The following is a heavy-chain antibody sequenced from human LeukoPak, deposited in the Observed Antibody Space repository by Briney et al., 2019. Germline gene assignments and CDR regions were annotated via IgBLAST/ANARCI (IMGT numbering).Heavy chain of an antibody. J-gene: IGHJ4*02. CDR2: ISAYNGNT. CDR1: GYTFTSYG. CDR3: ARDQTIFGVVIPFDY. V-gene: IGHV1-18*01. Sequence: GASVKVSCKAPGYTFTSYGISWVRQAPGQGLEWMGWISAYNGNTNYAQKLQGRVTMTTDTSTSTAYMELRSLRSDDTAVYYCARDQTIFGVVIPFDYWGQGTLVTVSS. D-gene: IGHD3-3*01.